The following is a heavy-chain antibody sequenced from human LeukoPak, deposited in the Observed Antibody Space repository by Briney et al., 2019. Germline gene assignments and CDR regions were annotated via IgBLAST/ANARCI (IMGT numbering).Heavy chain of an antibody. CDR2: IDPSDSYT. D-gene: IGHD3-16*01. J-gene: IGHJ5*02. CDR1: GYSFTRNW. CDR3: ARREGEGFDP. Sequence: GGPLQISCKASGYSFTRNWISWVRQMPGKGLEWMGRIDPSDSYTNYSPCFQGHVTISADKSISTAYLQWSSLKASDTAMYYCARREGEGFDPWGQGTLVTVSS. V-gene: IGHV5-10-1*01.